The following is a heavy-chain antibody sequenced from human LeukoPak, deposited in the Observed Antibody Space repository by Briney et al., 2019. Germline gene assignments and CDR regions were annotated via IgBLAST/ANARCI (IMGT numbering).Heavy chain of an antibody. Sequence: ASVKVSCKASGYTFIGYYMHWVRQAPGQGLEWMGWINPNSGGTNYAQKFQGRVTMTRDTSISTAYMELSRLRSDDTAVYYCARDYTGHLGTPGYWGQGTLVTVSS. CDR1: GYTFIGYY. J-gene: IGHJ4*02. V-gene: IGHV1-2*02. D-gene: IGHD1/OR15-1a*01. CDR2: INPNSGGT. CDR3: ARDYTGHLGTPGY.